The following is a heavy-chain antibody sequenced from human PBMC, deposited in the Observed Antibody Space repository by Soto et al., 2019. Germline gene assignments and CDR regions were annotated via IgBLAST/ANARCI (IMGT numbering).Heavy chain of an antibody. J-gene: IGHJ4*02. D-gene: IGHD2-15*01. V-gene: IGHV1-18*01. CDR3: ARSRTKGVVAATLRYFDY. CDR1: GYTFTSYG. CDR2: ISAYNGNT. Sequence: QVQLVQSGAEVKKPGASVKVSCKASGYTFTSYGISWVRQAPGQGLEWMGWISAYNGNTNYAQKLQVRITMTTDTSTSTAYMELRSLRSDATAVYYCARSRTKGVVAATLRYFDYWGQGTLVTVSS.